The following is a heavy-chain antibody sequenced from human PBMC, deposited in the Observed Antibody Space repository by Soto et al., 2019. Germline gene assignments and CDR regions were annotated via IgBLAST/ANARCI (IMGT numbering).Heavy chain of an antibody. CDR1: GFTFSQDE. CDR3: ARGYDAGCHFGY. V-gene: IGHV3-48*03. J-gene: IGHJ4*02. Sequence: EVQLVESGGGLVQPGGSLRLSCEASGFTFSQDEMNWVRQAPGKGLEWIAYIQNHGYSTHYADSVKGRFTIPRDNAKNSLYLQMSSLTAEDTAIYYCARGYDAGCHFGYWGQGVLVTVSS. CDR2: IQNHGYST. D-gene: IGHD2-15*01.